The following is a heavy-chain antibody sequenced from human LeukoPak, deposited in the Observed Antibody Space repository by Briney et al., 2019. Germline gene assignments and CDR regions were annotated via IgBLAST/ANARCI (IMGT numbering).Heavy chain of an antibody. J-gene: IGHJ4*02. V-gene: IGHV4-59*05. CDR3: ASSPLTSSIATVDN. D-gene: IGHD6-6*01. CDR1: GGSIINYW. CDR2: IYYSGST. Sequence: SETLSLTCTVSGGSIINYWWSWIRQSLGKGREWIGSIYYSGSTYYNPSLKRRVTKSLDTHNNQFTLKLSSVTAADTAVYFCASSPLTSSIATVDNWGQGTLVTVPS.